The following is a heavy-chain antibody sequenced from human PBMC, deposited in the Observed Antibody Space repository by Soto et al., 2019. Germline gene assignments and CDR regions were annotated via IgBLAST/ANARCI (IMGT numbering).Heavy chain of an antibody. CDR2: ISGSSSYT. CDR1: GFTFSDYY. V-gene: IGHV3-11*05. CDR3: ARDKQRALDY. D-gene: IGHD6-25*01. J-gene: IGHJ4*02. Sequence: PGGSLRLSCAASGFTFSDYYMSWIRQAPGKGLEWVSYISGSSSYTNYADSVKGRFTISRDNAKNSLYLQMNSLRAEDTALYYCARDKQRALDYWGQGTLVTVSS.